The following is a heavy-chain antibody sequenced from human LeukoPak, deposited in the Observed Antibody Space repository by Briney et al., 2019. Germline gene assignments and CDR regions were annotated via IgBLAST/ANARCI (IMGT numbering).Heavy chain of an antibody. Sequence: ASVKVSCKASGYTFTSYDINWVRQATGQGLEWMGWMKPNSGNTGYAQKFQGRVTMTRNTSISTAYMELSSLRSEDTAVYYCARGPWGYYYDSSGYYDYWGQGTLVTASS. CDR1: GYTFTSYD. V-gene: IGHV1-8*01. CDR3: ARGPWGYYYDSSGYYDY. CDR2: MKPNSGNT. D-gene: IGHD3-22*01. J-gene: IGHJ4*02.